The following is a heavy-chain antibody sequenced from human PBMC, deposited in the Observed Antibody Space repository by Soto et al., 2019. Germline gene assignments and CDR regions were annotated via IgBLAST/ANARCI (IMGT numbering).Heavy chain of an antibody. CDR3: ARIIVETTYYDFWSGYPPAPYYYYGMDV. D-gene: IGHD3-3*01. J-gene: IGHJ6*02. V-gene: IGHV1-18*01. CDR1: GYTFTSYG. CDR2: ISAYNGNT. Sequence: ASVKVPCKASGYTFTSYGISWVRQAPGQGLEWMGWISAYNGNTNYAQKFQGRVTITADESTSTAYMELSSLRSEDTAVYYCARIIVETTYYDFWSGYPPAPYYYYGMDVWGQGTTVTVSS.